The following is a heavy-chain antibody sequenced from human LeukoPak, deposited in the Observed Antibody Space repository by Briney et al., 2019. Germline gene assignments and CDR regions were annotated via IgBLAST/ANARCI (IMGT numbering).Heavy chain of an antibody. Sequence: ASVNVSCKTSGYTFSSYGITWVRQAPGRGLQWLGWISAYDGNTDYPQTFQGRVTLTTDTSTTTAYLELTSLISDDTAVYYCARGDYGDSGDASDIWGQGTSVIVTS. D-gene: IGHD4-17*01. J-gene: IGHJ3*02. CDR2: ISAYDGNT. V-gene: IGHV1-18*01. CDR3: ARGDYGDSGDASDI. CDR1: GYTFSSYG.